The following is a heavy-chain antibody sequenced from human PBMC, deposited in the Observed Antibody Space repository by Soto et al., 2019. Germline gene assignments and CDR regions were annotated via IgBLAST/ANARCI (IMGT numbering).Heavy chain of an antibody. V-gene: IGHV4-30-4*01. CDR3: ARERPDGARLDP. CDR2: IYYSART. Sequence: QVQLQESGPGLVKPSQTLSLTCTVSGGSISSGDDYWSWIRQPPGKGLEWIGYIYYSARTYYNPSFRGQLTTSVKTSKNRCSRKLSSVTAADTAVYSCARERPDGARLDPWGQGTLVPVSS. J-gene: IGHJ5*02. CDR1: GGSISSGDDY. D-gene: IGHD6-6*01.